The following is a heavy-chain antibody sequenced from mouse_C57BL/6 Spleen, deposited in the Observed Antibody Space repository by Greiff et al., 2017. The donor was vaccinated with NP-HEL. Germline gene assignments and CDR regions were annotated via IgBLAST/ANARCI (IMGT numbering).Heavy chain of an antibody. D-gene: IGHD2-4*01. Sequence: QVQLQQSGPELVKPGASVKISCKASGYAFSSSWMNWVKQRPGKGLEWIGRIYPGDGDTNYNGKFKGKATLTADKSSSTAYMQLSSLTSEDSAVYFCAREGDYDYDGFAYWGQGTTLTVSS. CDR2: IYPGDGDT. CDR3: AREGDYDYDGFAY. J-gene: IGHJ2*01. CDR1: GYAFSSSW. V-gene: IGHV1-82*01.